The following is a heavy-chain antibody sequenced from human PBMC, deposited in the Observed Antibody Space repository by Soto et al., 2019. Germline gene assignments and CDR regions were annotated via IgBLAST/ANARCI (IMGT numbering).Heavy chain of an antibody. CDR2: TRNKANSYTT. CDR1: GFTFSDHY. CDR3: AIVGATRPFDY. D-gene: IGHD1-26*01. V-gene: IGHV3-72*01. Sequence: GGSLRLSCAASGFTFSDHYMDWVRQAPGKGLEWVGRTRNKANSYTTEYAASVKGRFTISRDDSKNSLYLQMNSLKTEDTAVYYCAIVGATRPFDYWGKGPLVT. J-gene: IGHJ4*02.